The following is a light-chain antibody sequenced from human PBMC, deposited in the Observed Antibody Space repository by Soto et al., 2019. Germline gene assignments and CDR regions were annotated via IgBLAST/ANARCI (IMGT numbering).Light chain of an antibody. CDR2: DVT. V-gene: IGLV2-14*01. CDR3: SSFTSSITYV. Sequence: QSVLTRPASVSGCPGQSITISCTGTSSDVGGYNSVSWYRQDPGKAPKLMIYDVTNRPSGVSNRFSGSKSGNTASLTISGLQAEDEADYYCSSFTSSITYVFGTGTKVTVL. J-gene: IGLJ1*01. CDR1: SSDVGGYNS.